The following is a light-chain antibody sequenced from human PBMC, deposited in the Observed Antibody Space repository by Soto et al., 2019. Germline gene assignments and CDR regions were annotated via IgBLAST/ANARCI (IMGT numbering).Light chain of an antibody. CDR1: SSDVGAYNY. Sequence: QSVLTQPPSASGSPGQSVTISCTGTSSDVGAYNYVSWYQQHPGKAPKVMIYEVSKRPSGVPDRFSGSKSGNTASLTVSGLQGEDEADYYCSSYVGNNNWVFGGGTKLTVL. J-gene: IGLJ3*02. CDR2: EVS. CDR3: SSYVGNNNWV. V-gene: IGLV2-8*01.